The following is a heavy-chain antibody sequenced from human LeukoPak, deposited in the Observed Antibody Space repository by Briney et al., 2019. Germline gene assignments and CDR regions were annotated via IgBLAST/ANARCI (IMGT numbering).Heavy chain of an antibody. Sequence: GGSLRLSCTASGFTFSNAWMSWVRQAPGKGPEWVGRIKSKTDGETTDYAAPVKGRLTISRDDSKTTLYLQMNSLKTEDTAVYYCTTGGRDWGQGTLVTVCS. CDR1: GFTFSNAW. CDR2: IKSKTDGETT. CDR3: TTGGRD. D-gene: IGHD6-25*01. V-gene: IGHV3-15*01. J-gene: IGHJ4*02.